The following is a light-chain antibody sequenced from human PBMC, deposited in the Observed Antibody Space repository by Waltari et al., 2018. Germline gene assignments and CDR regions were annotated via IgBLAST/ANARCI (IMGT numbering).Light chain of an antibody. J-gene: IGLJ3*02. CDR2: EVN. V-gene: IGLV2-23*02. CDR3: CSYAGSHTLV. CDR1: SSDVGTYNL. Sequence: QSALTQPASVSGSLGQSITISCTGTSSDVGTYNLVSCYQQYPGKAPKLMIYEVNKRPSRLSNRFSGSKTGNTASLTISGLQAEDEADYYCCSYAGSHTLVFGGGTELTVL.